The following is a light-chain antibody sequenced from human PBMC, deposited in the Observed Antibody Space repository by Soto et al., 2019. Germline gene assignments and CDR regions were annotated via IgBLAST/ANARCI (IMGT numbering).Light chain of an antibody. V-gene: IGKV1-5*01. CDR1: QTADKW. J-gene: IGKJ2*01. Sequence: DIQVTQSPSTLSASVGDRVIIACRASQTADKWVAWYQQKPGKAPNVLIYDASRLESGVPSRFSGSGSGTLFTLTISNLQPDDFSTYYCQQYNDYPYTFGQGNKVEI. CDR2: DAS. CDR3: QQYNDYPYT.